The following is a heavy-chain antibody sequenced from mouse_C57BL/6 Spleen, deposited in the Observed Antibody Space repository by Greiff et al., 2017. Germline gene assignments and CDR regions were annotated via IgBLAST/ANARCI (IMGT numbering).Heavy chain of an antibody. D-gene: IGHD4-1*01. J-gene: IGHJ3*01. CDR1: GFTFPDYY. V-gene: IGHV7-3*01. CDR2: IRNKANGYTT. CDR3: ARLQTGTWFAY. Sequence: EVQVVESGGGLVQPGGSLSLSCAASGFTFPDYYMSWVRQPPGKALEWLGFIRNKANGYTTEYSASVKGRFTISRDNSQSILYLQMNALRAEDSATYYCARLQTGTWFAYWGQGTLVTVSA.